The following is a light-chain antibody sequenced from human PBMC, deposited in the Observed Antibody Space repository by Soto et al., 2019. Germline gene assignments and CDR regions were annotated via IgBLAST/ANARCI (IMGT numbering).Light chain of an antibody. CDR1: QSVSSN. CDR2: DAS. Sequence: EIVMTQSPATLSVSPGERATLSCRASQSVSSNLAWYQQKPGQTPRLLIYDASSRATGIPARFSGSGSGTDFTLTISSLQSEDFAVYYCHHYNNWPLTFGGGTNVEIK. V-gene: IGKV3-15*01. CDR3: HHYNNWPLT. J-gene: IGKJ4*01.